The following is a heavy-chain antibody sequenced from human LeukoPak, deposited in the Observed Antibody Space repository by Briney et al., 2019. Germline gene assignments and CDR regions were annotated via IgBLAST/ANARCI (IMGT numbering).Heavy chain of an antibody. V-gene: IGHV3-30*18. D-gene: IGHD3-22*01. CDR2: ISYDGSNK. Sequence: PGRSLRLSCAASGFTFSSYGMHWVRQAPGKGLEWGAVISYDGSNKYYADSVRGRFTISRDNSKNTLYLQMNSLRAEDTAVYYCAKALQIYYDSSRSDLDYWGQGTLVTVSS. CDR1: GFTFSSYG. CDR3: AKALQIYYDSSRSDLDY. J-gene: IGHJ4*02.